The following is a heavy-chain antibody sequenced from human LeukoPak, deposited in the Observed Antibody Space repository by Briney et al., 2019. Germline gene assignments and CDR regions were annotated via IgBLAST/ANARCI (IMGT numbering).Heavy chain of an antibody. CDR3: AREPHSSSWVFDN. V-gene: IGHV1-18*01. Sequence: GASVTVSCKASGYTFSNYGISWVRQAPGQGLEWMGWISAYNDNTNYAQKLQGRITVTTDTSTSTAYMELRSLRSDDTAVYYCAREPHSSSWVFDNWGQGTLVTVSS. J-gene: IGHJ4*02. D-gene: IGHD6-13*01. CDR1: GYTFSNYG. CDR2: ISAYNDNT.